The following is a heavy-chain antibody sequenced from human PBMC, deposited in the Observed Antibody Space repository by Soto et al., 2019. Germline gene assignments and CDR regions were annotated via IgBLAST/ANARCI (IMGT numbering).Heavy chain of an antibody. Sequence: QDQLVQSGAEVKKPGSSVKVSCKASGGTFSSHTFSWVRQAPGQGLEWMGRIIPALGTATYAQKFQGRVTLPADDSATTVYMELNSLRSEDTAVYCCARPDFGVYWYFDLWGRGTLVTGSS. CDR1: GGTFSSHT. J-gene: IGHJ2*01. V-gene: IGHV1-69*08. CDR2: IIPALGTA. D-gene: IGHD4-17*01. CDR3: ARPDFGVYWYFDL.